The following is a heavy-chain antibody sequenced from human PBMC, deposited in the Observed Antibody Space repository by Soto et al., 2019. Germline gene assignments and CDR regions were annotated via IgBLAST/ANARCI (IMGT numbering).Heavy chain of an antibody. V-gene: IGHV5-51*01. CDR1: GYSFTSYW. J-gene: IGHJ4*02. D-gene: IGHD2-2*01. CDR3: ARRYCSSTSCYGVGFDY. Sequence: GESLKISCKGSGYSFTSYWIGWVRQMPGKGLEWMGIIYPGDSDTRYSPSFQGQVTISADKSISTAYLQWSSLKASDTAMYYCARRYCSSTSCYGVGFDYWGQGTLVTVSS. CDR2: IYPGDSDT.